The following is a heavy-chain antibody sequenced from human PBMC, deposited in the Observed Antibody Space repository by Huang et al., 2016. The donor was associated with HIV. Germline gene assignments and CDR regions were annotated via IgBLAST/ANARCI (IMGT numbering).Heavy chain of an antibody. J-gene: IGHJ4*02. CDR1: GFTVSSVA. CDR2: ISYDGSNE. CDR3: ARGAADFDY. Sequence: QVQLVESGGGVVQPGRSLRLSFAATGFTVSSVARHGVRQAPGKGLEWVAAISYDGSNEYYAVSVKGRFTISRDNSKNTVYLQMNTVRVDDTAVYYCARGAADFDYWGQGTLVTVSS. V-gene: IGHV3-30-3*01.